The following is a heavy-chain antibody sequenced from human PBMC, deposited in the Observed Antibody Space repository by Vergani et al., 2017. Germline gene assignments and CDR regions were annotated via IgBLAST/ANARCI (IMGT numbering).Heavy chain of an antibody. J-gene: IGHJ6*02. CDR1: GFTFSSYS. V-gene: IGHV3-21*01. CDR3: ARDQKRYIYGQYCIDF. CDR2: ISRSSSYL. Sequence: EVQLVESGGGLVKPGGSLRLSCAASGFTFSSYSMNWVRQAPGKGLEWVSSISRSSSYLYYADLVKGRFTISRDNAKNTLYLQLNSLRAEDTAVYYCARDQKRYIYGQYCIDFWGQGTTVTVSS. D-gene: IGHD5-18*01.